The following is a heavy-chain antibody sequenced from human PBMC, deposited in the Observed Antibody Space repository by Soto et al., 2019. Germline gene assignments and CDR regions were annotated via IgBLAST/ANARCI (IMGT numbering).Heavy chain of an antibody. CDR1: GGTFSSYA. V-gene: IGHV1-69*13. Sequence: GASVKVSCKASGGTFSSYAMSWVRQTPGQGLEWMGGITPIFGTANYAQKFQGRVTITADESTSTAYMELSSLRSEDTAVYYCARDLERFVWFGESPSRYYYYGMDVWGQGTTLTVSS. CDR2: ITPIFGTA. CDR3: ARDLERFVWFGESPSRYYYYGMDV. J-gene: IGHJ6*02. D-gene: IGHD3-10*01.